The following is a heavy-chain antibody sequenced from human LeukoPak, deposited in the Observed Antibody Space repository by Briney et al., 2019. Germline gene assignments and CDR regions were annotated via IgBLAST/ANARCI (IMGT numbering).Heavy chain of an antibody. Sequence: SETLSLTCSVSDGSINSYYWNWIRRPPGKGLEWIGYIYYNGNTNYSPSLKSRVTMSVDTSKNQFPLKLSSVTAADTAVYYCARVTGSFDSSAFDIWGQGTMVTVSS. CDR1: DGSINSYY. CDR3: ARVTGSFDSSAFDI. CDR2: IYYNGNT. J-gene: IGHJ3*02. D-gene: IGHD3-22*01. V-gene: IGHV4-59*08.